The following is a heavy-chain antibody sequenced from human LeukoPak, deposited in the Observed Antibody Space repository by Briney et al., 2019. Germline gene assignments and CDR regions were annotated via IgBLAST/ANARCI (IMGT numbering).Heavy chain of an antibody. Sequence: GGSLRLSCAASGFTFSDYYMSWIRQAPGKGLEWVSYISSSGSTIYYANSVKGRFTISRDNAKNSLYLQMNSLRAEDTAVYYCARDSVAAAGFHPDYWGQGTLVTVSS. D-gene: IGHD6-13*01. J-gene: IGHJ4*02. CDR1: GFTFSDYY. V-gene: IGHV3-11*01. CDR2: ISSSGSTI. CDR3: ARDSVAAAGFHPDY.